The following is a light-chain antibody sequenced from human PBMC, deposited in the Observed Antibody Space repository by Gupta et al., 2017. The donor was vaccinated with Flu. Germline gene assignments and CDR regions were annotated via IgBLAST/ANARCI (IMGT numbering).Light chain of an antibody. V-gene: IGKV1-5*03. CDR3: QQYANSRT. CDR1: ESISYW. CDR2: KAS. J-gene: IGKJ1*01. Sequence: DIQMTQSPSTLSASVGDRVTITCRVSESISYWLAWYQQKPGKAPKLLIYKASTLESGVPSRFSGSGSGTEFTLTISSLQPDDFATYYCQQYANSRTFGQGTKVEIK.